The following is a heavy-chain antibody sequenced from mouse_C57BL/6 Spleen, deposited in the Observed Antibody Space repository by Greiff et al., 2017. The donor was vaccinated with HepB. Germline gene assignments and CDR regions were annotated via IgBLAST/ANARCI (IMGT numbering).Heavy chain of an antibody. CDR3: VDEGGGFAY. CDR1: GFTFTTYA. CDR2: IRSKSSNYAT. Sequence: EVQLVESGGGLVQPKGSLKLSCAASGFTFTTYAMHWVRQAPGKGLEWVARIRSKSSNYATYYADSVKDRFTIARDDSQSMLYLQMDNLETEDTANDDCVDEGGGFAYWGQGTLVTVSA. D-gene: IGHD3-3*01. J-gene: IGHJ3*01. V-gene: IGHV10-3*01.